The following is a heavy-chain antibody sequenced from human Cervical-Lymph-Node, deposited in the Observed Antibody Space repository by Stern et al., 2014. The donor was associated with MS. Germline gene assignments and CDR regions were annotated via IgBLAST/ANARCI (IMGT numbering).Heavy chain of an antibody. CDR3: ARDPSPLGWFDP. CDR1: GGSISTDY. CDR2: IYYTGRT. Sequence: QVQLQESGPGLVKPSETLSLTCTVSGGSISTDYWNWIRQSPGKGLEWIGYIYYTGRTNYSPSLRSRVTISLDTSKNQFSLRLTSVTAADAAVYYCARDPSPLGWFDPWGQGARVTVSS. V-gene: IGHV4-59*01. J-gene: IGHJ5*02.